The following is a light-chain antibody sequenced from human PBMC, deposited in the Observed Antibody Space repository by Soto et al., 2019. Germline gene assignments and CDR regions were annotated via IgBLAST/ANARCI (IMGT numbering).Light chain of an antibody. CDR2: GAS. CDR1: QSISDT. J-gene: IGKJ1*01. V-gene: IGKV3-15*01. Sequence: EVVWTHSPGTLSLSSGERSTLSFRAIQSISDTLALYQQKPGQAPRLLIYGASTRAPGFPARFSGSGSGTDFTLTIISLKAEDFAVYYCQQYNTWPGTCGQGTKVDIK. CDR3: QQYNTWPGT.